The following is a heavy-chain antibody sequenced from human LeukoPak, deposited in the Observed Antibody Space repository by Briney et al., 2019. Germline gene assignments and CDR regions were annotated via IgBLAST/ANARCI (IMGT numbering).Heavy chain of an antibody. D-gene: IGHD6-13*01. J-gene: IGHJ4*02. Sequence: ASVKVSCKASGYTFTSYGISWVRQAPGQGLEWMGWVSAYNGNTNYAQKLQGRVTMTTDTSTSTAYMELRSLRSDDTAVYYCARGSAIDSSSVADYWGQGTLVTVSS. V-gene: IGHV1-18*01. CDR1: GYTFTSYG. CDR3: ARGSAIDSSSVADY. CDR2: VSAYNGNT.